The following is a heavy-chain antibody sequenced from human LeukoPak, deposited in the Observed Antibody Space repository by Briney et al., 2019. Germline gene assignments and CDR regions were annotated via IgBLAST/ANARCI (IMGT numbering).Heavy chain of an antibody. CDR3: ARGPRYIVVVPAAIQDYYYGMDV. CDR2: IIPIFGTA. J-gene: IGHJ6*04. CDR1: GGTFSSYA. Sequence: SVKVSCKASGGTFSSYAISWVRQAPGQGLEWMGGIIPIFGTANYAQKFQGRVTITADKSTSTAYMELSSLRSEDTDVYYCARGPRYIVVVPAAIQDYYYGMDVWGKGTTVTVSS. D-gene: IGHD2-2*02. V-gene: IGHV1-69*06.